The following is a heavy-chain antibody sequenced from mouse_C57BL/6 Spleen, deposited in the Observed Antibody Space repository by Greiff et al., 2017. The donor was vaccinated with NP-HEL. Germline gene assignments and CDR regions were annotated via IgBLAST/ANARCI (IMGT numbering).Heavy chain of an antibody. CDR3: ARRGSRGFFDY. Sequence: QVQLQQLGAELVRPGTSVKLSCKASGYTFTSYWMHWVKQRPGQGLEWIGVIDPSDSYTNYNQKFKGKATLTVDTSSSTAYMQLSSLTSEDSAVYYCARRGSRGFFDYWGQGTTLTVSS. CDR2: IDPSDSYT. D-gene: IGHD1-3*01. CDR1: GYTFTSYW. J-gene: IGHJ2*01. V-gene: IGHV1-59*01.